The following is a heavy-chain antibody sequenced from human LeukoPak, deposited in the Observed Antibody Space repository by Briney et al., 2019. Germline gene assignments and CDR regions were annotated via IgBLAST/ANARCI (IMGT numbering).Heavy chain of an antibody. D-gene: IGHD3-16*02. V-gene: IGHV3-11*04. CDR1: GFTFSDYY. CDR2: ISSSGSTI. CDR3: ARGGDYDYVWGIYLTPFDY. Sequence: GGSLRLSCAASGFTFSDYYMSWIRQAPGKGLEWVSYISSSGSTIYYADSVKGRFTISRGNAKSSLYLQMNSLRAEDTAVYYCARGGDYDYVWGIYLTPFDYWGQGTLVTVSS. J-gene: IGHJ4*02.